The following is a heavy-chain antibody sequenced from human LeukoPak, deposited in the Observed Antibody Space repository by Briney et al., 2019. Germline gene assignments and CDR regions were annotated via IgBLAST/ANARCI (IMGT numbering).Heavy chain of an antibody. CDR2: VSGSGGNT. CDR3: TKGGVVSVFGY. Sequence: PAGGSLRLSCAASGFSFGTYAMTWVRQAPGKGLECVSTVSGSGGNTYYTDSVKGRFTISRDNSKNTLFLQMSSLRAEDTALYYCTKGGVVSVFGYWGQGVLVTVSS. J-gene: IGHJ4*02. CDR1: GFSFGTYA. V-gene: IGHV3-23*01. D-gene: IGHD3-22*01.